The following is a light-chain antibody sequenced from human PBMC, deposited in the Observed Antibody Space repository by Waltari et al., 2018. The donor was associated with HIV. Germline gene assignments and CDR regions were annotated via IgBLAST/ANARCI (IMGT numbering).Light chain of an antibody. CDR2: DAS. Sequence: EIVLTQSPATLSLSPGERATLSCRASQSFSFHLAWYQQKPGQPPRLLIYDASNRATGIPARFSGSGSGTDFTLTISSLEPEDFAVYYCQQRTNWLITFGQGTRLEIK. J-gene: IGKJ5*01. V-gene: IGKV3-11*01. CDR3: QQRTNWLIT. CDR1: QSFSFH.